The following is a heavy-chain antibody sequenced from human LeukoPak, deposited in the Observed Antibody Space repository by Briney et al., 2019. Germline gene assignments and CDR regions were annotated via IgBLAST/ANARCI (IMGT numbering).Heavy chain of an antibody. D-gene: IGHD2-2*01. CDR2: IYCSGST. J-gene: IGHJ5*02. CDR3: ARRSERGGTSNWFDP. CDR1: VDSISSYY. V-gene: IGHV4-59*08. Sequence: KPSETLSLTCTVSVDSISSYYWSWIPQPPGKGLEWIGYIYCSGSTNNNPSLKRRVTISVDTSKNQFSLKLSSVTAADTAVYYCARRSERGGTSNWFDPWGQGTLVTVSS.